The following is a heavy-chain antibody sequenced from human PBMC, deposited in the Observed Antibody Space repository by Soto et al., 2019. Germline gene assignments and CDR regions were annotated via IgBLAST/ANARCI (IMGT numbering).Heavy chain of an antibody. J-gene: IGHJ5*02. D-gene: IGHD2-15*01. Sequence: QVQLVQSGAEVKKPGSSVKVSCKASGGTFSSYAISWVRQAPGQGLEWMGGIIPIFGTANYAQKFQGRVTITADESTSTAYMELSSLRSEDTAVYYCARGEKRVLLYGPNWFDPWGQGTLVTVSS. V-gene: IGHV1-69*01. CDR2: IIPIFGTA. CDR3: ARGEKRVLLYGPNWFDP. CDR1: GGTFSSYA.